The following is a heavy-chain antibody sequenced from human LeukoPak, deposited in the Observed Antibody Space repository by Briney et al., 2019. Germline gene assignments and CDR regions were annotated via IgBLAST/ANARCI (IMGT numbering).Heavy chain of an antibody. Sequence: SETLSLTCAVYGGSFSGYYWSWIRQPPGKGLEWIGEINHSGSTNYNPSLKSRVTISVDTSKNQFSLKLSSVTAADTAVYYCTPHYYDSSGYYYDYWGQGTLVTVSS. V-gene: IGHV4-34*03. CDR1: GGSFSGYY. CDR3: TPHYYDSSGYYYDY. CDR2: INHSGST. D-gene: IGHD3-22*01. J-gene: IGHJ4*02.